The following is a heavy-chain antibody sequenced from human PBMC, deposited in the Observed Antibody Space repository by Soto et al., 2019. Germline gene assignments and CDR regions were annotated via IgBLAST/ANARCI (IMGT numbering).Heavy chain of an antibody. D-gene: IGHD2-2*01. V-gene: IGHV1-69*13. J-gene: IGHJ6*02. CDR2: IIPIFGTP. Sequence: GASVKVSCKASGYTFTSYGISWVRQAPGQGLEWMGGIIPIFGTPDYAQNFQGRVTITADESTRTASMELSSLRSDDTAVYYCARERSVGYCITTTCPKPFYYYAMDVWGQGTTVTVSS. CDR3: ARERSVGYCITTTCPKPFYYYAMDV. CDR1: GYTFTSYG.